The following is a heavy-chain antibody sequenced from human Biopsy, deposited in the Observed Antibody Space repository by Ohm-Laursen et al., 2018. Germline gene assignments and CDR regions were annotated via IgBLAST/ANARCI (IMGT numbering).Heavy chain of an antibody. D-gene: IGHD5-12*01. Sequence: GSLRLSCTASRFTFSNYGMTWVRQAPGKGLEWVSSITGDGGSIHYADSVKGRFTISRNNSKNTLYMQMNSLRAEDMAVYYCARKYSGFDIWGQGTMVSVSS. CDR1: RFTFSNYG. V-gene: IGHV3-23*01. CDR2: ITGDGGSI. J-gene: IGHJ3*02. CDR3: ARKYSGFDI.